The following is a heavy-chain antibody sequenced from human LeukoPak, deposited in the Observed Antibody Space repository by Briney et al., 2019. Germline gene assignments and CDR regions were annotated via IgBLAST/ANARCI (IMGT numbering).Heavy chain of an antibody. V-gene: IGHV1-18*01. CDR3: ARGGLGIVGATESDY. CDR1: GSTFTSYG. D-gene: IGHD1-26*01. J-gene: IGHJ4*02. CDR2: ISAYNGNT. Sequence: ASVKASCKASGSTFTSYGISWARQAPGQGPQGMGWISAYNGNTNNARKLQGRVTMTTDTSTSTAYMKLRSLRSDDTAVYYCARGGLGIVGATESDYWGQGTLVTVSS.